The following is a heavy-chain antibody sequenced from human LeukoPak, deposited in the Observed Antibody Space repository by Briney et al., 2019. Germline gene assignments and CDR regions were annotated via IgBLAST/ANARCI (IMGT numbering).Heavy chain of an antibody. Sequence: PGGSLRLSCAVSGFTFSSYEMNWVRQTPGKGLEWVSAISGSGNRAYHADSVKGRFTISRDNSKNMLYLQMNSLRAEDTALYYCAKDADISVELVVITSFDSWGQGTLVTVSS. V-gene: IGHV3-23*01. CDR2: ISGSGNRA. CDR1: GFTFSSYE. J-gene: IGHJ4*02. D-gene: IGHD3-22*01. CDR3: AKDADISVELVVITSFDS.